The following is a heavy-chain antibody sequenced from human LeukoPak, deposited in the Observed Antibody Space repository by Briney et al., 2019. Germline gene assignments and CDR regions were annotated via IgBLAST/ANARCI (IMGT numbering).Heavy chain of an antibody. CDR2: IIPIFGTA. Sequence: ASVKVSCKASGGTFSSYAISWVRQAPRQGLEWMGGIIPIFGTANYAQKFQGRVTITTDESTSTAYMELSSLRSEDTAVYYCARGDSRGYSEYFQHWGKGTLVTVSS. CDR3: ARGDSRGYSEYFQH. J-gene: IGHJ1*01. D-gene: IGHD3-22*01. V-gene: IGHV1-69*05. CDR1: GGTFSSYA.